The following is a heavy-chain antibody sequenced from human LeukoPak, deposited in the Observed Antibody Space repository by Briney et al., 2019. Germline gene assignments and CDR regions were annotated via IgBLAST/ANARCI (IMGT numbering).Heavy chain of an antibody. CDR2: IIPIFGTA. Sequence: GASVKVSCKASGGTFSSYAISWVRQAPGQGLEWMGGIIPIFGTANYAQKFQGRVTITADESTSTAYMELSSLRSEDTAVYYCASTSSPQIYYYMDVWGKGTTVTVSS. V-gene: IGHV1-69*13. CDR1: GGTFSSYA. J-gene: IGHJ6*03. D-gene: IGHD6-13*01. CDR3: ASTSSPQIYYYMDV.